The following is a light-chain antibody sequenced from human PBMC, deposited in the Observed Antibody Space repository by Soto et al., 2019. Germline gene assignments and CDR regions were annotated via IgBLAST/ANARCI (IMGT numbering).Light chain of an antibody. CDR3: QQRSNWRLT. CDR1: QSVSSY. Sequence: EIVLTQSPATLSLSPGERATLSCRASQSVSSYLAWYQQKPGQAPSLLIYDASNRAPGIPARFSGSGSGKDFTLTISSLEPEDVAVYYCQQRSNWRLTFGGGTKVEIK. V-gene: IGKV3-11*01. CDR2: DAS. J-gene: IGKJ4*01.